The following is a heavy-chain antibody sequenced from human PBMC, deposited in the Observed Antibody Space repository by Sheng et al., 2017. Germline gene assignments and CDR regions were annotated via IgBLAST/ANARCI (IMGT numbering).Heavy chain of an antibody. CDR2: ISYEGRTT. V-gene: IGHV3-30*04. CDR3: ARGGSGTTVVPGSH. J-gene: IGHJ4*02. Sequence: VRLVDSGGGLVQPGGSLRLSCAASGFTFSSYAMHWVRQAPGKGLEWVALISYEGRTTLYADSVKGRFTISRDYSKDTVYLQMNSLTTGDTAVYFCARGGSGTTVVPGSHWGQGTLVTVSS. D-gene: IGHD4-17*01. CDR1: GFTFSSYA.